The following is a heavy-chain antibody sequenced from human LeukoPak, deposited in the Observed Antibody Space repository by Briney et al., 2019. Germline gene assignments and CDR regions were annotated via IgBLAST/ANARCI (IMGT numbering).Heavy chain of an antibody. V-gene: IGHV1-2*02. J-gene: IGHJ5*02. CDR3: ARSRRITIFGEWDNWFDP. Sequence: ASVKVSCKASGYTFTGYYMHWVRQAPGQGLEWMGWINPNSGGTNYAQKFQGRVTMTRDTSISTAYMELSRLRSDDTAVYYCARSRRITIFGEWDNWFDPWGQGTLVTVSS. CDR1: GYTFTGYY. CDR2: INPNSGGT. D-gene: IGHD3-3*01.